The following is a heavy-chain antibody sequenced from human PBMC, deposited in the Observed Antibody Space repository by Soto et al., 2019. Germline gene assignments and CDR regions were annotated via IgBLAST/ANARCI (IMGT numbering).Heavy chain of an antibody. D-gene: IGHD5-12*01. Sequence: QVQLQESGPGLVKPSETLSLTCNVSGGSVSSGSYFWSWIRQPPGKGLEWIGYIYNSGNTKYNPSLIGRVTISAGPSKNQFSLKFSSVTAADTAAYYCAREGRVAPFDYWGQGALVTGSS. CDR2: IYNSGNT. J-gene: IGHJ4*02. CDR1: GGSVSSGSYF. CDR3: AREGRVAPFDY. V-gene: IGHV4-61*01.